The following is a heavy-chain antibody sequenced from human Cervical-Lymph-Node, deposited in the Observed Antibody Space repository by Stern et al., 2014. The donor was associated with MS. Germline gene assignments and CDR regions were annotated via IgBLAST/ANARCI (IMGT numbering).Heavy chain of an antibody. Sequence: MQLVQSGAEVKKPGESLKISCKGSGYHFPNYWVAWVRQLPGKGLALMGIIYPGDSDTTDSRYSPSFEGQVTISADSTITTAYLQWSSLKASDSGIYYCARRGRSFGNAFDIWGQGTLVTVS. CDR2: IYPGDSDTTDS. D-gene: IGHD1-26*01. V-gene: IGHV5-51*01. CDR3: ARRGRSFGNAFDI. CDR1: GYHFPNYW. J-gene: IGHJ3*02.